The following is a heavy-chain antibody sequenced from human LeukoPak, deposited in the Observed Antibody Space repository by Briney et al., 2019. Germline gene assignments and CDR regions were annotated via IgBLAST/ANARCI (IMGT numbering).Heavy chain of an antibody. CDR1: GGSISGSNYY. Sequence: SETLSLTCAVSGGSISGSNYYWGWIRQAPGKGLEWIGSIYYSGITHYNPCLKSRVTISVDTSKNQFSLKLSSVTAADTAVYYCASIKYYYGSGSYPQFDYWGQGTLVTVSS. D-gene: IGHD3-10*01. V-gene: IGHV4-39*07. CDR2: IYYSGIT. CDR3: ASIKYYYGSGSYPQFDY. J-gene: IGHJ4*02.